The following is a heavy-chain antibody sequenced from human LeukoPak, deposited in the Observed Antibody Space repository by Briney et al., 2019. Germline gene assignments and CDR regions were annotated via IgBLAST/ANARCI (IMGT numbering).Heavy chain of an antibody. CDR1: GFTFSSYW. J-gene: IGHJ3*02. V-gene: IGHV3-74*01. CDR2: INSDGSST. CDR3: AREAVVTADGAFDI. Sequence: GGSLRLSCAASGFTFSSYWMHWVRQAPGKGLVWVSRINSDGSSTSYADSVKGRFTISRDNAKNTLYLQMNSLRAEDTAVYYCAREAVVTADGAFDIWGQGTMVTVSS. D-gene: IGHD2-21*02.